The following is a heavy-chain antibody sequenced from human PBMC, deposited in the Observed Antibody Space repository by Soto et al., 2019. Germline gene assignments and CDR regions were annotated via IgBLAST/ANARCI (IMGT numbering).Heavy chain of an antibody. CDR1: GFTFSSYA. CDR3: AKDASSGITSFDS. J-gene: IGHJ2*01. CDR2: VRGSAGST. D-gene: IGHD3-3*01. Sequence: EVQLLESGGGLVQPGGSLRLSCAASGFTFSSYAMSWVRQSPGKGLEWVSVVRGSAGSTYYADSVKGRFTIPRDNSKNTLYTHMNSLRAEDTAVYYCAKDASSGITSFDSWGRGTVVTVSS. V-gene: IGHV3-23*01.